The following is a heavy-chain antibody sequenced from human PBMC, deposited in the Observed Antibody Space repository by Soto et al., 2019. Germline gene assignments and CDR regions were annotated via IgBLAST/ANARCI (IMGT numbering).Heavy chain of an antibody. CDR2: VNHSGTT. D-gene: IGHD2-2*01. CDR3: ARGIGYCSSINCYSSRRLRFDS. J-gene: IGHJ4*02. Sequence: QVQLQQWGAGLLKPSETLSLTCAVYGGSFSGYYWTWIRQSPETGLEWIWEVNHSGTTYYNPSLKTRVTISVHTPKNQFSLKMSSVTAADTAVYYCARGIGYCSSINCYSSRRLRFDSWGQGTLVTVSS. CDR1: GGSFSGYY. V-gene: IGHV4-34*01.